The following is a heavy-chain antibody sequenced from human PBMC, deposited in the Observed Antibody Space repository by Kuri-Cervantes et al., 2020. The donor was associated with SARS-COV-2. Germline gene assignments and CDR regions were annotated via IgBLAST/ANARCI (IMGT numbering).Heavy chain of an antibody. CDR2: INHSGST. V-gene: IGHV4-34*01. Sequence: SQTLSLTCAVYGGSFSGYYWSCIRQPPGKGLEWIGEINHSGSTNYNPSLKSRVTISVDTSTNQFSLKLSSVPAADTAVYYCARGPLFDDFGLSTWGQGTLVTVSS. J-gene: IGHJ5*02. CDR1: GGSFSGYY. D-gene: IGHD3/OR15-3a*01. CDR3: ARGPLFDDFGLST.